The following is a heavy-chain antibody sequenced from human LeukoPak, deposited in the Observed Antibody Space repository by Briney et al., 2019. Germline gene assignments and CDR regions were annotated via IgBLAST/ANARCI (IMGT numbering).Heavy chain of an antibody. J-gene: IGHJ4*02. D-gene: IGHD6-19*01. CDR2: IKQDGSQK. V-gene: IGHV3-7*01. CDR1: GFTFSSYW. CDR3: ARGRLQDASAWDY. Sequence: GGSLRLSCAVSGFTFSSYWMAWVRQAPGKGLEWVANIKQDGSQKYYVDSVKGRFTISRDNTKNTLYLQMNRLRVEDTAAYYFARGRLQDASAWDYWGQGTLVTVSS.